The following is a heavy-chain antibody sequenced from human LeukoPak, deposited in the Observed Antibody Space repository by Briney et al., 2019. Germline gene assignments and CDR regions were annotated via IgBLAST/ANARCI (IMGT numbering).Heavy chain of an antibody. Sequence: GGSLRLSRGASGFTVSINHMTWVRQAPGKALEGVSVIYSGGTTYYAAYVPGRFTISGDNTKNTQYLQMTSLRAEDTAVYYCARKISSGWAFDYWGQGTLVTVSS. V-gene: IGHV3-53*01. CDR3: ARKISSGWAFDY. CDR2: IYSGGTT. CDR1: GFTVSINH. J-gene: IGHJ4*02. D-gene: IGHD6-19*01.